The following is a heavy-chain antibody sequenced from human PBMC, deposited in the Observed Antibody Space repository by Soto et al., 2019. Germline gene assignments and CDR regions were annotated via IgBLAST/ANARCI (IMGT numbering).Heavy chain of an antibody. CDR1: GGSISSDYYH. D-gene: IGHD2-21*02. CDR2: IHHSGSI. J-gene: IGHJ6*02. Sequence: QVQLQQSGPGLVKPSQTLSLTCTVSGGSISSDYYHWTWIRQSPGKGLEWIGYIHHSGSILYNPYLKSRLTIYVATSKNQLSLHLTSATAADTAVYFCVREDDGGDSLDVWGQGATVTVSS. CDR3: VREDDGGDSLDV. V-gene: IGHV4-30-4*08.